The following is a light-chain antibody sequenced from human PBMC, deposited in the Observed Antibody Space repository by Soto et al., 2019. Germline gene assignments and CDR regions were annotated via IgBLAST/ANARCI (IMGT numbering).Light chain of an antibody. J-gene: IGKJ4*02. CDR2: DAS. Sequence: EIVLTQSPATLSLSPGERATLSCRASQSVSSYLVWYQQKPGQAPRLLIYDASNRATGVPARFSGSGSGTDFTLTISSLEPADFAVYYCQQRSNRPPLTFGGGTKVEIK. CDR1: QSVSSY. CDR3: QQRSNRPPLT. V-gene: IGKV3-11*01.